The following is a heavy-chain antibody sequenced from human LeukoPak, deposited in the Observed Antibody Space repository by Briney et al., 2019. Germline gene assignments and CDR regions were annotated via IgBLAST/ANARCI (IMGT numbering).Heavy chain of an antibody. Sequence: SETLSLTCTVSGGSISSSSYYWGWIRQPPGKGLGWIGSIYYSGSTYYNPSLKSRVTISVDTSKNQFSLKLSSVTAADTAVYYCARAPPYGSGSYPVDYWGQGTLVTVSS. V-gene: IGHV4-39*07. CDR2: IYYSGST. J-gene: IGHJ4*02. CDR3: ARAPPYGSGSYPVDY. CDR1: GGSISSSSYY. D-gene: IGHD3-10*01.